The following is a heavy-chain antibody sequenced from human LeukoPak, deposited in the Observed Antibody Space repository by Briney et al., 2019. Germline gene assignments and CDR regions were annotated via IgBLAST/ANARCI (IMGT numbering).Heavy chain of an antibody. D-gene: IGHD2-15*01. CDR1: GFTFRSYG. V-gene: IGHV3-74*01. CDR2: ISSDGTST. Sequence: GGPLRLSCAASGFTFRSYGMHWVRQAPGKGLVWVSRISSDGTSTTYADSVKGRFTISRDNAKNTLYLQLDSLRAEDTAIYYCASPGWSDALDMWGQGTRVTVSS. CDR3: ASPGWSDALDM. J-gene: IGHJ3*02.